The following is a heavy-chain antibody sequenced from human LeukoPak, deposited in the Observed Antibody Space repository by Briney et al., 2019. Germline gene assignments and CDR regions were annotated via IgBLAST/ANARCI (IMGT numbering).Heavy chain of an antibody. CDR3: AKDLWFGEVVSGLGV. D-gene: IGHD3-10*01. CDR1: GVTFSSYG. J-gene: IGHJ6*02. Sequence: GGSLRLSCAASGVTFSSYGMHWVRQAPGKGLEWVAVISYDGSNKKYGDSVKGRFTISRDNSKNTVYLQMNSLRVEDTAVYYCAKDLWFGEVVSGLGVWGQGTTVTVSS. V-gene: IGHV3-30*18. CDR2: ISYDGSNK.